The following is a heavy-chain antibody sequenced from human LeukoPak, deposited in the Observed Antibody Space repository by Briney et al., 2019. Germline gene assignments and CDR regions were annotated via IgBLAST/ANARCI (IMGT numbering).Heavy chain of an antibody. V-gene: IGHV4-38-2*02. CDR3: ARRRLRYFDWLEGDYYYYMDV. CDR1: GYSISSGYY. CDR2: INHSGST. J-gene: IGHJ6*03. D-gene: IGHD3-9*01. Sequence: SETLSLTCTVSGYSISSGYYWGWIRQPPGKGLEWIGEINHSGSTNYNPSLKSRVTISVDTSKNQFSLKLSSVTAADTAVYYCARRRLRYFDWLEGDYYYYMDVWGKGTTVTISS.